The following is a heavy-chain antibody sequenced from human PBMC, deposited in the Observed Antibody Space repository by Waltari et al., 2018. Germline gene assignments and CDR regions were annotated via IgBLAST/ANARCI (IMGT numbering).Heavy chain of an antibody. Sequence: QLPLQESGPGLVKPSATLSLTCTVPGGSISSSSYYWGWIRQPPGKGLEWIGSIYYSVSTYYNPSLKSRVTISVDTSKNQFSLKLSSVTAADTAVYYCARDTVWGQGTTVTVSS. CDR3: ARDTV. CDR2: IYYSVST. J-gene: IGHJ6*02. V-gene: IGHV4-39*07. CDR1: GGSISSSSYY.